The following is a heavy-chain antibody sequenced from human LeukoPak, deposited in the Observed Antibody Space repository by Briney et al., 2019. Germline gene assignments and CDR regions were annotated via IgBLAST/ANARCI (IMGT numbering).Heavy chain of an antibody. Sequence: GGSLRLSCAASGFTFSSYEMNWVRQAPGKGLEWVSYISSSGSTIYYADSVKGRFTISRDNAKNSLYLQMNSLRAEDTAVYYCARAEKSYYYHYYYMDVWGKGTTVTVSS. CDR2: ISSSGSTI. J-gene: IGHJ6*03. V-gene: IGHV3-48*03. CDR3: ARAEKSYYYHYYYMDV. CDR1: GFTFSSYE.